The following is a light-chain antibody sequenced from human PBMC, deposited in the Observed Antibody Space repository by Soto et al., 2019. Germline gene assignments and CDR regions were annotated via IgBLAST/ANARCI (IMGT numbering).Light chain of an antibody. J-gene: IGLJ3*02. V-gene: IGLV1-44*01. CDR2: SHN. CDR3: AAWDGNLNGWV. CDR1: SSNIGANT. Sequence: HSVLTQPPSASGTPGQKVTISCSGSSSNIGANTVNWYQHLPGTAPKLLIYSHNQRPSGVPDRFSGSKSGTSASLAISGLQSEDEADYYCAAWDGNLNGWVFGGGTKVTVL.